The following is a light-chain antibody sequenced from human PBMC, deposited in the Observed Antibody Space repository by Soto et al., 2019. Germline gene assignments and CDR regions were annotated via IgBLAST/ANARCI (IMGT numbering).Light chain of an antibody. CDR1: SGSIASNY. Sequence: NFMLTQPHSVSESPGKTVTISCTRSSGSIASNYVQWYQQRPGSAPTPVIYEDNERPSGVPDRFSGSIDSSSNSASLTISGLKSDDEADNSCQSYHSGNVVFGGGTKLTVL. CDR3: QSYHSGNVV. V-gene: IGLV6-57*04. CDR2: EDN. J-gene: IGLJ2*01.